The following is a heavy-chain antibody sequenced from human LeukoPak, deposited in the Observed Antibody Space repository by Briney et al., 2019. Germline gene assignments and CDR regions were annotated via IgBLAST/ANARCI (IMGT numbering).Heavy chain of an antibody. CDR3: AATMVRSYYFVY. CDR2: IYYSGST. Sequence: SETLSLTCTVSGGSISSYYWSWIRQPPGKGLEWIGYIYYSGSTNYNPSLKSRVTISVDTSKNQFSLKLSSVTAADTAVYYCAATMVRSYYFVYWGQGTLVTVSS. D-gene: IGHD3-10*01. J-gene: IGHJ4*02. CDR1: GGSISSYY. V-gene: IGHV4-59*01.